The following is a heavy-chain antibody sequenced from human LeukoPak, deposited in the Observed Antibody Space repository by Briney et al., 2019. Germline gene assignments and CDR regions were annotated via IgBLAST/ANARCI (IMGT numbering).Heavy chain of an antibody. J-gene: IGHJ3*02. D-gene: IGHD3-22*01. V-gene: IGHV3-74*01. CDR1: GFTFSSYW. Sequence: PGGSLRLSCAASGFTFSSYWMHRVRQAPGKGLVWVSRINSDGSSTSYADSVKGRFTISRDNAKNTLYLQMNSLRAEDTAVYYCASMIGAGIAFDIWGQGTMVTVSS. CDR2: INSDGSST. CDR3: ASMIGAGIAFDI.